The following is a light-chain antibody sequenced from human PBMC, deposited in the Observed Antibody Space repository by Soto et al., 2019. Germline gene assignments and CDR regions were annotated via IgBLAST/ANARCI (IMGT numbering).Light chain of an antibody. V-gene: IGKV3D-15*01. Sequence: EIVLTQSPATLSVSPGERAALSCRASQSVSGSFAWCHQKPGQAPRLLMYGASTRATGIPARFSGSSAGTKFSPPISSLQSEEVAVYYCQQYNSWPPNTFGQGTRLEIK. CDR1: QSVSGS. CDR3: QQYNSWPPNT. J-gene: IGKJ5*01. CDR2: GAS.